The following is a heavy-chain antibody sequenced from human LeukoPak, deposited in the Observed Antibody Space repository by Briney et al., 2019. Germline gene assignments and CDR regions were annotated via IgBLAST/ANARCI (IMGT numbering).Heavy chain of an antibody. V-gene: IGHV3-23*01. CDR3: AKSRWDTAMASLDY. CDR2: ISGSGGST. Sequence: GGSLRLSCAASGFTFSSYAMSWVRQAPGKGLEWVSAISGSGGSTYYADSVKGRFTISRDNSKNTPYLQMNSLRAEDTAVYYCAKSRWDTAMASLDYWGQGTLVTVSS. D-gene: IGHD5-18*01. CDR1: GFTFSSYA. J-gene: IGHJ4*02.